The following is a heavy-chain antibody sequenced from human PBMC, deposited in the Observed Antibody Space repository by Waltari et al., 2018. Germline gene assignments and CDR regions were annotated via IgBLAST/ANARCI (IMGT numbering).Heavy chain of an antibody. Sequence: QEQLQQWGAGLLKPSETLSLTCAVYGGSFSGYYWSWIRQPPGKGLEWIGEINHSGITHYNPSLKSRVTISIDTSKNQFSLKLSSVTAADTAVYYCAREEVYCSGGSCYSLYGWFDTWGQGTLVTVSS. J-gene: IGHJ5*02. V-gene: IGHV4-34*01. CDR1: GGSFSGYY. CDR3: AREEVYCSGGSCYSLYGWFDT. CDR2: INHSGIT. D-gene: IGHD2-15*01.